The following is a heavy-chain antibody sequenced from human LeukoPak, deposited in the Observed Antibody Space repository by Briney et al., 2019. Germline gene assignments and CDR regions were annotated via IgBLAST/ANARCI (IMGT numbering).Heavy chain of an antibody. CDR2: IYPGDSHT. D-gene: IGHD5-18*01. Sequence: HGESLKISCKGSGYSLPNYWIGWVRQMPGKGLEWMGIIYPGDSHTRYTPSFQGQVTISVDKSLTTADLQWNSLKASDTAMYYCARQTAMGRSGDYWGQGTLVTVSS. CDR3: ARQTAMGRSGDY. V-gene: IGHV5-51*01. CDR1: GYSLPNYW. J-gene: IGHJ4*02.